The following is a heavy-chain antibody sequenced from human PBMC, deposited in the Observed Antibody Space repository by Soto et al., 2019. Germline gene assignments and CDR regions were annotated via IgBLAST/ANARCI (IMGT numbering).Heavy chain of an antibody. D-gene: IGHD2-15*01. J-gene: IGHJ4*02. CDR1: GFTFSSYS. Sequence: GGSLRLSCAASGFTFSSYSMNWVRQAPGKGLEWVSSISSSSTYMYYADSVKGRFTISRDNAENSLYLQMNSLRAEDTAVYYCAREYCSGGSCTPPGYWGQGTLVTVSS. V-gene: IGHV3-21*01. CDR3: AREYCSGGSCTPPGY. CDR2: ISSSSTYM.